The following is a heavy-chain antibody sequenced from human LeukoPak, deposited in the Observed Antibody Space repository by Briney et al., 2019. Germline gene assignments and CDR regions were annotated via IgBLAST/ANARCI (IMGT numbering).Heavy chain of an antibody. CDR3: TRDRGVRGVPGMDV. V-gene: IGHV3-49*04. D-gene: IGHD3-10*01. Sequence: GGSLRLSCAASGFTFSSYAMSWVRQAPGKGLEWVGFIRSKAYGGTTEYAASVKGRFTISRDDSKSIAYLQMNSLKTEDTAVYYCTRDRGVRGVPGMDVWGQGTTVTVSS. CDR1: GFTFSSYA. J-gene: IGHJ6*02. CDR2: IRSKAYGGTT.